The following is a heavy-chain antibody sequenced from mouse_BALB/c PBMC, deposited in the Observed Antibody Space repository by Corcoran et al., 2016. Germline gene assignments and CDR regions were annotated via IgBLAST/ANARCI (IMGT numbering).Heavy chain of an antibody. CDR3: ARREDYDSWYFDV. CDR2: IYWDDDK. D-gene: IGHD2-4*01. J-gene: IGHJ1*01. Sequence: QVTLKESGPGILQPSQTLSLTCSFSGFSLSTSGMGVSWIRQPSGKGLEWLAHIYWDDDKRYNASLKSRLTISKDTSSNQVFLKITSVDTADTATYYCARREDYDSWYFDVCGAGTTVTVSS. V-gene: IGHV8-12*01. CDR1: GFSLSTSGMG.